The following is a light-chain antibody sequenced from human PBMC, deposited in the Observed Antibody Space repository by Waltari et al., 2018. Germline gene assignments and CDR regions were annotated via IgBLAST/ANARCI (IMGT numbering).Light chain of an antibody. CDR3: SSYTTTNTPHYV. V-gene: IGLV2-14*03. CDR2: DVY. Sequence: SALTQPASVSGSPGQSITLSCTGSSSDIGGYHYVSWYQQHPGKAPKLIIYDVYNRPSGVSSRFSGSKSGTTASLTISGLQAEDEADYYCSSYTTTNTPHYVFGSGTRVTVL. J-gene: IGLJ1*01. CDR1: SSDIGGYHY.